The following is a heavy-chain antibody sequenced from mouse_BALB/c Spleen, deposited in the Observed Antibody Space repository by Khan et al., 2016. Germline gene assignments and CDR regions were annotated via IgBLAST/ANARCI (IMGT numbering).Heavy chain of an antibody. V-gene: IGHV9-3-1*01. J-gene: IGHJ4*01. CDR2: TNPYTGEP. CDR1: GYTFTNYG. CDR3: ARSSYYSYYYAMDY. Sequence: QIQLVQSGPELKKPGATVKISCKASGYTFTNYGMNWVKQTPETGLKWMGWTNPYTGEPTYADDFKGRFAFSLETSATTAYLQINNLKNEDTATYFCARSSYYSYYYAMDYWGQGTSVTVSS. D-gene: IGHD1-2*01.